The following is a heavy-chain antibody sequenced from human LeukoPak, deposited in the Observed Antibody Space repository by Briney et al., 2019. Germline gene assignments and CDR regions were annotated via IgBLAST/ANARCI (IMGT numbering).Heavy chain of an antibody. CDR2: VNPSSGGP. CDR1: GYSFTGHY. Sequence: GPSVKVSCKASGYSFTGHYIHWVRQAPGQGPECIGWVNPSSGGPDYAQKFKGRVTVTRDTSISTAYMELSRLTADDTAVYYCARDSEYQLLQNYFDAWGQGTLVIVSS. D-gene: IGHD2-2*01. J-gene: IGHJ5*02. CDR3: ARDSEYQLLQNYFDA. V-gene: IGHV1-2*02.